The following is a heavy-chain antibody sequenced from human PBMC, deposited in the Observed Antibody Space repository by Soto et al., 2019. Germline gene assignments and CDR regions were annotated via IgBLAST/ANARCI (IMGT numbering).Heavy chain of an antibody. CDR2: ISYDGSNK. CDR1: GFTFSSYG. D-gene: IGHD3-16*01. Sequence: QVQLVESGGGVVQPGRSLRLSCAASGFTFSSYGMHWVRQAPGKGLEWVAVISYDGSNKYYADSVKGRFPISRDNSKNTLYLQMNSLRDEDTAVYYCANGGSFDYWGQGTLVTVSS. CDR3: ANGGSFDY. V-gene: IGHV3-30*18. J-gene: IGHJ4*02.